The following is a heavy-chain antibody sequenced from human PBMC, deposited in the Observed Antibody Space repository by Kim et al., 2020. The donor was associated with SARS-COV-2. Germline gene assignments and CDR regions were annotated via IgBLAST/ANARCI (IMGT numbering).Heavy chain of an antibody. J-gene: IGHJ4*02. V-gene: IGHV3-48*01. D-gene: IGHD3-10*01. CDR2: VSENGGGT. Sequence: GGSLRLSCAASGFTFSAYSINWVRQAPGKGLEWVAYVSENGGGTKYADSVKGRFIVSRDNVKNSVYLEMNSLRVEDTAMYHCARDPRLGSMHGDHWGLGT. CDR3: ARDPRLGSMHGDH. CDR1: GFTFSAYS.